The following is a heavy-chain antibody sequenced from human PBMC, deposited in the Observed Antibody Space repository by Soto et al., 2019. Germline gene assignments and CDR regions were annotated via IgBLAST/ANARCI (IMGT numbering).Heavy chain of an antibody. CDR1: GFTFSSYA. Sequence: PGGSLRLSCASSGFTFSSYAMHWVRQAPGKGLEWVAVISYDGSNKYYADSVKGRFTISRDNSKNTLYLQMNSLRAEDTAVYYCARSVLGSLWLTSFDYWGQGTLVTVSS. CDR3: ARSVLGSLWLTSFDY. D-gene: IGHD6-19*01. J-gene: IGHJ4*02. V-gene: IGHV3-30-3*01. CDR2: ISYDGSNK.